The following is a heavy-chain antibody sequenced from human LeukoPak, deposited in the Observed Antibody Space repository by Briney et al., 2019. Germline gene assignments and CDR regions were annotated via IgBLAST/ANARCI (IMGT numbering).Heavy chain of an antibody. V-gene: IGHV1-46*01. CDR1: GYTFTSNY. CDR3: ARVGGSGSYYVSDY. CDR2: IYPRDGST. Sequence: ASVKVSCKASGYTFTSNYIHWVRQAPGQGLEWMGMIYPRDGSTSYAQKFQGRVTVTRDTSTSTVHMELSGLRSEDTAVYYCARVGGSGSYYVSDYWGQGTLVTVSS. J-gene: IGHJ4*02. D-gene: IGHD1-26*01.